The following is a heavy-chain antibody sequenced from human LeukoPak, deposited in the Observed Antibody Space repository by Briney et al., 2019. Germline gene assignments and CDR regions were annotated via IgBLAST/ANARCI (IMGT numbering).Heavy chain of an antibody. CDR1: GFTFSSYG. V-gene: IGHV3-33*06. Sequence: GRSLRLSCAASGFTFSSYGMHWVRQAPGKGLEWVAVIWYDGSNKYYADSVKGRFTISRDNSKNTLYLQMNSLRAEDTAVYHCAKSSVDFWSGYYTYYYYYMDVWGKGTTVTVSS. D-gene: IGHD3-3*01. CDR3: AKSSVDFWSGYYTYYYYYMDV. CDR2: IWYDGSNK. J-gene: IGHJ6*03.